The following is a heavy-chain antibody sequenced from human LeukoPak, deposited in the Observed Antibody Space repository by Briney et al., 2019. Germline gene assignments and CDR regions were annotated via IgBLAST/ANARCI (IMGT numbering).Heavy chain of an antibody. CDR1: GGPISSGTYY. Sequence: PSETLSLTCTVSGGPISSGTYYWGWVRQPPGKGLEWIGSISHRGSTSSNPSLKRRVTISRDTSKNQFSLRLSSLTAADTAVYYCARGRRYLDWSEYYFDFWGQGILVTVSS. J-gene: IGHJ4*02. CDR2: ISHRGST. CDR3: ARGRRYLDWSEYYFDF. V-gene: IGHV4-39*01. D-gene: IGHD3-9*01.